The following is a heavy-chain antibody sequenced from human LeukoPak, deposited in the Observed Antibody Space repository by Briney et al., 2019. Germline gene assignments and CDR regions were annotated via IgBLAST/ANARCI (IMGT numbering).Heavy chain of an antibody. CDR3: ARAVIPVAVKPAFDY. CDR2: ISPFNGNT. D-gene: IGHD6-13*01. CDR1: GYTFTSYG. V-gene: IGHV1-18*01. Sequence: ASVNVSCKASGYTFTSYGFSWVRQAPGQGLEWMGWISPFNGNTNYAQNLQGRVTMTSDTSTSTAYMELRSLRSDDTAVYYCARAVIPVAVKPAFDYWGQGTLVTVSS. J-gene: IGHJ4*02.